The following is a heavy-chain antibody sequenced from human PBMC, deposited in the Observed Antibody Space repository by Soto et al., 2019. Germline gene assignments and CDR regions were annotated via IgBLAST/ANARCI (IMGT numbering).Heavy chain of an antibody. J-gene: IGHJ6*03. CDR2: IYYSGST. CDR3: ARGGGGRDV. V-gene: IGHV4-31*03. CDR1: GGSISSGGYY. D-gene: IGHD3-16*01. Sequence: QVQLQESGPGLVKPSQTLSLTCTVSGGSISSGGYYWSWIRQHPGKGLEWIGYIYYSGSTYYNPSRKGRVTISEDPSKNQFPRKLGFVTAGHTAVYYWARGGGGRDVWGKGTTVPVPS.